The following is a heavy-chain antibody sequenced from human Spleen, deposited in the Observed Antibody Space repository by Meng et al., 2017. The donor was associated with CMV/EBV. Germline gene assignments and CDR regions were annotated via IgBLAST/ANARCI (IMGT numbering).Heavy chain of an antibody. CDR3: ARELLMTTVTTYYYYYGMDV. CDR1: GGTFSSYT. Sequence: SVKVSCKASGGTFSSYTISWVRQAPGQGLEWMGRIIPILGIANYAQKFQGRVTITADKSTSTAYMELNSLRAEDTAVYYCARELLMTTVTTYYYYYGMDVWGQGTTVTVSS. J-gene: IGHJ6*02. CDR2: IIPILGIA. D-gene: IGHD4-17*01. V-gene: IGHV1-69*04.